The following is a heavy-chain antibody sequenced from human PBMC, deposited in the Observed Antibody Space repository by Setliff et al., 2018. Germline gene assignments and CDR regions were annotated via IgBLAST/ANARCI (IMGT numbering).Heavy chain of an antibody. D-gene: IGHD3-10*01. Sequence: GASVKVSCKVSGHTLTHLSIHWVRQAPGEGLEWIGGFDPEEGERIYAPRLQGRVTMTEDTSSDTAYMELSSLRPEDTAVYYCAIDSVVRGFINGDSFDYWGQGTLVTVSS. CDR2: FDPEEGER. CDR3: AIDSVVRGFINGDSFDY. V-gene: IGHV1-24*01. CDR1: GHTLTHLS. J-gene: IGHJ4*02.